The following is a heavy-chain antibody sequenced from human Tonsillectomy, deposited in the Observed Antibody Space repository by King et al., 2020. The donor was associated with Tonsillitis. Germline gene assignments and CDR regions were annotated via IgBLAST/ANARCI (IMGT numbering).Heavy chain of an antibody. CDR3: AQDRDIVIAPGAHYGMHV. J-gene: IGHJ6*02. D-gene: IGHD2-2*01. V-gene: IGHV3-23*04. Sequence: VQLVESGGGLAQPGGSLRLSCAGSGFAFGSFAMHWVRQAPGKGLEWVSEIGAAGGSTNYADSVKGRFTISRDNSKSTLYLQMNSLRGEDTDVYYCAQDRDIVIAPGAHYGMHVWGQGTTVTVSS. CDR1: GFAFGSFA. CDR2: IGAAGGST.